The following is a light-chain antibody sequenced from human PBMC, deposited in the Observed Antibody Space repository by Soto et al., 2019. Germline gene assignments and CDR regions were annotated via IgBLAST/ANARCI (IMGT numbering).Light chain of an antibody. CDR1: QSVSGN. CDR3: QQYNNWPPT. Sequence: EIVMSQSPATLSVSPGERATLSCRASQSVSGNLAWYQQEPGQAPRLLIYGASTRATGIPARFSGSGSGTEFTLTISSLQSADFAVYYCQQYNNWPPTFGQGTKVEIK. J-gene: IGKJ1*01. V-gene: IGKV3D-15*01. CDR2: GAS.